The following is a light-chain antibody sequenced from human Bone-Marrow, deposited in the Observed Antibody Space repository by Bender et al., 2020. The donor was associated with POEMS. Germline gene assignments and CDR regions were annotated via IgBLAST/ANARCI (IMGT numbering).Light chain of an antibody. J-gene: IGLJ3*02. CDR1: SGDVGGFHY. CDR3: SSYTSTSIPA. V-gene: IGLV2-14*03. Sequence: QSALTQPASVSGSPGLPITISCTGTSGDVGGFHYVSWYQQHPDKAPKLIIYDVSNRPSGVSNRFAGSKSGNTASLTISGLQTEDEADYYCSSYTSTSIPAFGGGTKLTVL. CDR2: DVS.